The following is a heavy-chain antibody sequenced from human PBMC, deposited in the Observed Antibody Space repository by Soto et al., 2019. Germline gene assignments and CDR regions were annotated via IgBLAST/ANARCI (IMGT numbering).Heavy chain of an antibody. V-gene: IGHV4-59*01. CDR2: IYYSGRT. D-gene: IGHD1-26*01. CDR3: AREGGSYYFDY. J-gene: IGHJ4*02. CDR1: GGSISSYY. Sequence: QTLSLTCTVSGGSISSYYWSWIRQPPGKGLEWIGYIYYSGRTNYNPSLKSRVTISVDTSKNQFSLKLSSVTAADTAVYYCAREGGSYYFDYWGQGTLVTVSS.